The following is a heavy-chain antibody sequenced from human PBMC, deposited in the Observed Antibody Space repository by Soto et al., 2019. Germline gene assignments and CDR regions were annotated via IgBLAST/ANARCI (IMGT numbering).Heavy chain of an antibody. D-gene: IGHD3-9*01. CDR1: GFTFSSHE. J-gene: IGHJ6*02. Sequence: GGSLRLSCAASGFTFSSHEMNWVRQAPGKGLEWVSYISSSGSTIYYADSVKGRFTISRDNAKNSLYLQMNSLRAEDTAVYYCARGNYDILTGYNIRYYYYYGMDVWGQGTTVTVSS. V-gene: IGHV3-48*03. CDR2: ISSSGSTI. CDR3: ARGNYDILTGYNIRYYYYYGMDV.